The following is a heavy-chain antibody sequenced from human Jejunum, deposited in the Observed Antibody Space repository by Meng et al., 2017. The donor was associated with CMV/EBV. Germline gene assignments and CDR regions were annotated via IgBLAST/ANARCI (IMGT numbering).Heavy chain of an antibody. V-gene: IGHV1-8*01. CDR1: GYTVTDYA. Sequence: SGYTVTDYAVHWAQQATGKGLEWMGWMDPLTGTAAYEQRFQGGVTVTNNTSIGSAYMELSSLTSDDTAVYYCRKGIKITGTLLGYWGQGTLVTVSS. CDR3: RKGIKITGTLLGY. CDR2: MDPLTGTA. D-gene: IGHD1-20*01. J-gene: IGHJ4*02.